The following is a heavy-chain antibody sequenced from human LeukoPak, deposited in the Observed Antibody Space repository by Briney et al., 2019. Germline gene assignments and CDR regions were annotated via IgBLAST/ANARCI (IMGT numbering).Heavy chain of an antibody. CDR1: GFTFSRYS. Sequence: GGSLRLSCAASGFTFSRYSMNWVRQAPGKGLEWVSSSSTSSSYIHYADSVKGRFTISRDNAKKSLFLQMNSLRGEDTAVYYCARESQSASSWDSNFDYWGQGTFVTVSS. CDR2: SSTSSSYI. D-gene: IGHD4-11*01. CDR3: ARESQSASSWDSNFDY. J-gene: IGHJ4*02. V-gene: IGHV3-21*01.